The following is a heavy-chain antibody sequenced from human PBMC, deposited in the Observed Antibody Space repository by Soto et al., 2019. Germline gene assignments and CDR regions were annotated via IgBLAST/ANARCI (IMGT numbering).Heavy chain of an antibody. J-gene: IGHJ6*02. Sequence: PGGSLRLSCAASWFTVSSNYMSWVRQAPGKGLEWVSAIYSGGSTYYADSVKGRFTISRDNSKNTLYLQMNSLRAEDTAVYYCARDYYGSGSYYNEVDYYYYYGMDVWGQGTTVTVSS. CDR2: IYSGGST. CDR3: ARDYYGSGSYYNEVDYYYYYGMDV. V-gene: IGHV3-53*01. CDR1: WFTVSSNY. D-gene: IGHD3-10*01.